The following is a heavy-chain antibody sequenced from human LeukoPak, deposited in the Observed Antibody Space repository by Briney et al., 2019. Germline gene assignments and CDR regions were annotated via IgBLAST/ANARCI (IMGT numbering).Heavy chain of an antibody. V-gene: IGHV4-34*01. CDR1: GASFSGYY. CDR2: INHSGST. J-gene: IGHJ3*02. Sequence: SETLSLTCAVYGASFSGYYWSWIRQPPGKGLEWIGGINHSGSTNYNPSLKSRVTISVDTSKNQFSLKLSSVTAADTAVYYCARDILLDAFDIWGQGTMVTVSS. CDR3: ARDILLDAFDI.